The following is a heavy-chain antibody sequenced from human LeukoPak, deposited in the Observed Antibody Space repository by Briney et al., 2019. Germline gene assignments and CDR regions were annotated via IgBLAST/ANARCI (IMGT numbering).Heavy chain of an antibody. D-gene: IGHD6-13*01. V-gene: IGHV3-7*01. CDR2: IKQDGSEK. J-gene: IGHJ6*02. CDR3: ARPQIAAAGRKAMGYYYGMDV. Sequence: GGSLRLSCAASGFTFSSYWMSWVRQAPGKGLEWVANIKQDGSEKYYVDSVKGRFTISRDNAKNSLYLQMNSLRGEDTAVYYCARPQIAAAGRKAMGYYYGMDVWGQGTTVTVSS. CDR1: GFTFSSYW.